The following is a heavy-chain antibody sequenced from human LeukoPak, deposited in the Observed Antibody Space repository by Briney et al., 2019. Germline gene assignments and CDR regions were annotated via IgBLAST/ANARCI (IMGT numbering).Heavy chain of an antibody. Sequence: GGSLRLSCAASGFTFTSYSMNWVRQAPGKGLEWVSYISASGKTTYYAGSVKGRFTISRDSAKNSLYLQMNSLGDEDTAVYYCAKDRRSSGSGSYFLFDYWGQGTLVTVSS. D-gene: IGHD3-10*01. CDR3: AKDRRSSGSGSYFLFDY. V-gene: IGHV3-48*02. CDR1: GFTFTSYS. CDR2: ISASGKTT. J-gene: IGHJ4*02.